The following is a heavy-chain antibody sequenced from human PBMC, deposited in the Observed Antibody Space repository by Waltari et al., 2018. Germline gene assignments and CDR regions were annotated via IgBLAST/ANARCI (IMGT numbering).Heavy chain of an antibody. CDR2: FDPEDGET. Sequence: QVPLVQSGAEVKQPGASVKVSCKVSGYTLTELSMHLVRQAPGQGLEWMGGFDPEDGETIYAQKFQGRVTMTEDTSTDTAYMELSSLRSEDTAVYYCATDFRVGARADAFDIWGQGTMVTVSS. J-gene: IGHJ3*02. CDR3: ATDFRVGARADAFDI. CDR1: GYTLTELS. V-gene: IGHV1-24*01. D-gene: IGHD1-26*01.